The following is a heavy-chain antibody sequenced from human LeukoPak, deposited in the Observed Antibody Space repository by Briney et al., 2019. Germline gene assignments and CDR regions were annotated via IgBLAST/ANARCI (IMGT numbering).Heavy chain of an antibody. V-gene: IGHV3-33*05. CDR3: AREGVGTQSLDY. CDR1: GFIFSSYG. Sequence: GRSLRLSCATSGFIFSSYGMQWVRQAPGKGREWVGVISFYGTKKYYGDSVKGRFTIARDDFKNALYLQMNSLRAEDTAVYYCAREGVGTQSLDYWGQGTLVTVSS. J-gene: IGHJ4*02. D-gene: IGHD2-21*02. CDR2: ISFYGTKK.